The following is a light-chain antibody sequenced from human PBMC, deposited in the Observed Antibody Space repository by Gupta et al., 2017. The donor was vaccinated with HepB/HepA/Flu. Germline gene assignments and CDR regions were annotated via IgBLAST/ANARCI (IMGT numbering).Light chain of an antibody. Sequence: QSVLTQPPSASGTPGQRVTISCSGSSSNIGSNTVDWYQQFSGKAPKVLMNSNNERPSGVPDRFSGSKSGTSASLAIRGLQSEDEADYFCASLDDSLNGWVFGGGTRLTVL. J-gene: IGLJ3*02. CDR2: SNN. V-gene: IGLV1-44*01. CDR1: SSNIGSNT. CDR3: ASLDDSLNGWV.